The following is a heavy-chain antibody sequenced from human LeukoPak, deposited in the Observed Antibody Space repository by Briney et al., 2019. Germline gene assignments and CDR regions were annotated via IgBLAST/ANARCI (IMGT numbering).Heavy chain of an antibody. J-gene: IGHJ4*02. CDR2: IIPIFGTA. V-gene: IGHV1-69*13. CDR3: AGGITFGGVIATYTDY. Sequence: SVKVSCKASGGTFSSYAISWVRQAPGQGLEWMGGIIPIFGTANYAQTFQGRVTITADESTSTAYMELSSLRSEDTAVYYCAGGITFGGVIATYTDYWGQGTLVTVSS. CDR1: GGTFSSYA. D-gene: IGHD3-16*02.